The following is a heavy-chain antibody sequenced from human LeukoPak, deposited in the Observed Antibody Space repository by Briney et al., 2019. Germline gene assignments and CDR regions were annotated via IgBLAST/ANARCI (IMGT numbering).Heavy chain of an antibody. J-gene: IGHJ4*02. CDR1: GASISSYY. Sequence: ASETLSLTCTVSGASISSYYWSWIRQPAGKGLEWIGRIYTSGSTNYNPSLKSRVTMSVDTSKNQFSLKLSSVTAADTAVYYCARDTYYYDSSGYYLFDYWGQGTLVTVSS. D-gene: IGHD3-22*01. CDR3: ARDTYYYDSSGYYLFDY. V-gene: IGHV4-4*07. CDR2: IYTSGST.